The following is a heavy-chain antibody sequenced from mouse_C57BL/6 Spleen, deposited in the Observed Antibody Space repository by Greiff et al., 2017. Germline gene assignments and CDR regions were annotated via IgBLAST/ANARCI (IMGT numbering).Heavy chain of an antibody. CDR1: GYTFTSYG. CDR2: IYPRSGNT. Sequence: VKLVESGAELARPGASVKLSCKASGYTFTSYGISWVKQRTGQGLEWIGEIYPRSGNTYYNEKFKGKATLTADKSSSTAYMELRSLTSEDSAVYFCASGATVIATSWDYWGQGTTLTVSS. V-gene: IGHV1-81*01. J-gene: IGHJ2*01. D-gene: IGHD1-1*01. CDR3: ASGATVIATSWDY.